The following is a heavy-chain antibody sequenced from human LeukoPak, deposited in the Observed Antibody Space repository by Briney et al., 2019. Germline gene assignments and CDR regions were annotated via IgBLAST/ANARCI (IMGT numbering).Heavy chain of an antibody. CDR2: IWYDGSNK. J-gene: IGHJ6*03. CDR1: GFTFSSYG. D-gene: IGHD6-6*01. V-gene: IGHV3-33*01. CDR3: ARRVSSSSLSYYYYYMDV. Sequence: GGSLRLSCAASGFTFSSYGMHWVRQAPGKGLEWVAVIWYDGSNKYYADSVKGRFTISRDNSKSTLYLQMNSLRAEDTAVYYCARRVSSSSLSYYYYYMDVWGKGTTVTVSS.